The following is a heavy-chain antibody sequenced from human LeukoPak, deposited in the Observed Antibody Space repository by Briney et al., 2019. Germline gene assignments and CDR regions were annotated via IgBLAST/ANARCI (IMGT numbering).Heavy chain of an antibody. CDR3: ARCDSSGYCDSWS. V-gene: IGHV4-34*01. CDR1: GGSFSGYY. J-gene: IGHJ5*02. CDR2: INHSGST. D-gene: IGHD3-22*01. Sequence: SETLSLTCAVYGGSFSGYYWGWIRQPPGKGLEWIGEINHSGSTNYNPSLKSRVTTSVDASKKQFSLKLSSVTAADTAVYYCARCDSSGYCDSWSWGQGTLVTVSS.